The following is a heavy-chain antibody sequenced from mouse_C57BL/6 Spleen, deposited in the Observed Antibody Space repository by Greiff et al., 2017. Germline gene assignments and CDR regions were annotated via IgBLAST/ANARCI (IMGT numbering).Heavy chain of an antibody. Sequence: DVQLQESGTVLARPGASVKMSCKTSGYTFTSYWMHWVKQRPGQGLEWIGAIYPGNSDTSYNQKFKGKAKLTAVTSASTAYMELSSLTNEDSAVYYCTREIYYYGSRGYFDVWGTGTTVTVSS. CDR2: IYPGNSDT. J-gene: IGHJ1*03. D-gene: IGHD1-1*01. V-gene: IGHV1-5*01. CDR1: GYTFTSYW. CDR3: TREIYYYGSRGYFDV.